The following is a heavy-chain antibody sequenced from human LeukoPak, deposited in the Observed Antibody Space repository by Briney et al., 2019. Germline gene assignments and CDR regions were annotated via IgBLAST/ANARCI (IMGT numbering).Heavy chain of an antibody. CDR3: ARRRKVGALDVSDI. CDR2: IYPGDADI. J-gene: IGHJ3*02. Sequence: VGSRKISWQGSGYSFPSYWIGLVRQMPGKGLGWVGIIYPGDADIRYSPSFQGQVTISADKSISTAYLQWSSLKASDTAMYSCARRRKVGALDVSDIWGQGTMVTVSS. CDR1: GYSFPSYW. D-gene: IGHD1-26*01. V-gene: IGHV5-51*01.